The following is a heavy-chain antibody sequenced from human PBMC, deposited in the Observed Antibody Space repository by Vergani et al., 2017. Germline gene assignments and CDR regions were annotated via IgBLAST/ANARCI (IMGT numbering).Heavy chain of an antibody. CDR2: INPNSGGT. Sequence: QVQLVQSGAEVKKPGASVKVSCRASGYTFTDYYMHWVRQAPGQGLEWMGWINPNSGGTNYAQKFQGRVTVTRDTSSSTVYMELSRLKSDDTAVYLCARDNPDTLAGDHWGQGTLVTVSS. D-gene: IGHD5-18*01. CDR3: ARDNPDTLAGDH. V-gene: IGHV1-2*02. J-gene: IGHJ4*02. CDR1: GYTFTDYY.